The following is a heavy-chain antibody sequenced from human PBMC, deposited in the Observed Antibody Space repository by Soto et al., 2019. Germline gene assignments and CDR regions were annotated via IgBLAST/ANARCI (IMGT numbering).Heavy chain of an antibody. Sequence: EVQLLESGGDLVQPGGSLRLSCAASGFSFSSYSMSWVRQTPGKGLEWVSLIIGSGGRTYYADSVKGRFTISRDNSKDTLYLQMNSLRVEDTAVYYCAKDSPGLPCDYWGQGTLVTVSS. D-gene: IGHD2-15*01. CDR1: GFSFSSYS. CDR3: AKDSPGLPCDY. CDR2: IIGSGGRT. V-gene: IGHV3-23*01. J-gene: IGHJ4*02.